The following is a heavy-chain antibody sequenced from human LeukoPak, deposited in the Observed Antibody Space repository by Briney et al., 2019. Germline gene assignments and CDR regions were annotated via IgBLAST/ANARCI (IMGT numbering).Heavy chain of an antibody. CDR1: GYTFTSYG. D-gene: IGHD6-13*01. CDR2: FSAYNGNT. CDR3: ARNRGWQQLVRDWFDP. J-gene: IGHJ5*02. V-gene: IGHV1-18*01. Sequence: SVKVSCKASGYTFTSYGISWVRRAPGQGLEWMGWFSAYNGNTNYAQKLQGRVTMTTDTSTSTAYMELRSLRSDDTAVYYCARNRGWQQLVRDWFDPWGQGTLVTVSS.